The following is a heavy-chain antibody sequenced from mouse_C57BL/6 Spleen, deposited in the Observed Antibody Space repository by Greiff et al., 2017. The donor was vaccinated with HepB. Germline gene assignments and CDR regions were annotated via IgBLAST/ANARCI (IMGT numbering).Heavy chain of an antibody. CDR2: IYPGDVDT. CDR1: GYAFSSYW. CDR3: ARWGVEAY. J-gene: IGHJ3*01. Sequence: QVQLKESGAELVKPGASVKISCKASGYAFSSYWMNWVKQRPGKGLEWIGQIYPGDVDTNNNGKFKGKATLTADKSSSTAYMQLSSLTSEDAAVYVCARWGVEAYWGQGTLVTVSA. V-gene: IGHV1-80*01.